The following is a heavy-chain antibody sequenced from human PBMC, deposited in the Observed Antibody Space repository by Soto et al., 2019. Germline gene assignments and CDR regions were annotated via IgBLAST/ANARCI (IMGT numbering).Heavy chain of an antibody. CDR2: IYYSGST. CDR1: GGSXSSGGYY. J-gene: IGHJ3*02. CDR3: ARARDGYCSGGSCKGPSRAFDI. V-gene: IGHV4-31*03. D-gene: IGHD2-15*01. Sequence: PSETLSLTCTVSGGSXSSGGYYWSWIRQHPGKGLEWIGYIYYSGSTYYNPSLKSRVTISVDTSKNQFSLKLSSVTAADTAVYYCARARDGYCSGGSCKGPSRAFDIWGQGTMVTVSS.